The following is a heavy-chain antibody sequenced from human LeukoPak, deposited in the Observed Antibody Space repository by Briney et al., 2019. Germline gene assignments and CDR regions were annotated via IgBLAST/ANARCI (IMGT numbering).Heavy chain of an antibody. CDR3: ARSNSGWGYYYYYMDV. J-gene: IGHJ6*03. D-gene: IGHD6-19*01. CDR1: GFTFSSYT. CDR2: ITGISIYI. V-gene: IGHV3-21*01. Sequence: KPGGSLRLSCAASGFTFSSYTMNWVRQAPGKGLEWVSSITGISIYIYYADSVKGRFTISRDNSKNTLYLQMNSLRAEDTAVYYCARSNSGWGYYYYYMDVWGKGTTVTVSS.